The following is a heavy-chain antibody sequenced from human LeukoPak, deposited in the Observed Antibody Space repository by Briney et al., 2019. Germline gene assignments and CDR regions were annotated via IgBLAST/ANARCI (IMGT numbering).Heavy chain of an antibody. V-gene: IGHV3-48*03. CDR1: GFTFGSYE. CDR3: ARDRQWLPDY. Sequence: GGSLRLSCSASGFTFGSYEMNWVRQAPGKGLEWISYINRRGGTTYYADSVNGRFTVSRDNAKNSLYLQMNSLRVEDTAVYYCARDRQWLPDYWGQGTLVTVSS. J-gene: IGHJ4*02. D-gene: IGHD6-19*01. CDR2: INRRGGTT.